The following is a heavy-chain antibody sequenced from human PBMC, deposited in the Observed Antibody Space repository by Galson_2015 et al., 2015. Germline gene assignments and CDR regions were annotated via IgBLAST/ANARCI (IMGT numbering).Heavy chain of an antibody. J-gene: IGHJ5*02. CDR1: GGSISTYY. CDR2: IYYSGST. D-gene: IGHD5-18*01. CDR3: ARAVDTAVVDP. Sequence: SETLSLTCPVSGGSISTYYWSWIRQPPGKGLEWIGYIYYSGSTNYNPSLKSRVTISVDTSKNQFSLKLSSVTAADTAVYYCARAVDTAVVDPWGQGTLVTVSS. V-gene: IGHV4-59*01.